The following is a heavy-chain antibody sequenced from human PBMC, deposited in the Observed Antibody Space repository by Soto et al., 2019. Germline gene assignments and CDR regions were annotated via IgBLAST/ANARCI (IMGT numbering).Heavy chain of an antibody. V-gene: IGHV4-30-2*01. CDR1: GGSISSYS. CDR2: ILHSGST. CDR3: ASLISRDGYTSFDY. D-gene: IGHD5-12*01. Sequence: PSETLSLTCAVSGGSISSYSWTWIRQPPGKGLEWVGYILHSGSTYYNPSLKSRVIISVDRFKNQFFLKLMSVTAAETAIYYCASLISRDGYTSFDYWGQGALVTVSS. J-gene: IGHJ4*02.